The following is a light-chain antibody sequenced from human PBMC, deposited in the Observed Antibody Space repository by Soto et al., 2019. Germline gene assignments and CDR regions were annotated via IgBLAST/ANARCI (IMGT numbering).Light chain of an antibody. V-gene: IGKV3-15*01. J-gene: IGKJ4*01. Sequence: EIVMTHSPATLSVSPWEIATLSCSSSQSISGNLALYQQKPGLAPRLLIYHTSTRATGVPARFSGSGSGTEFSLTISSLQSEDFAVYYCQRYDNWPLTFGGGTKVDIK. CDR2: HTS. CDR1: QSISGN. CDR3: QRYDNWPLT.